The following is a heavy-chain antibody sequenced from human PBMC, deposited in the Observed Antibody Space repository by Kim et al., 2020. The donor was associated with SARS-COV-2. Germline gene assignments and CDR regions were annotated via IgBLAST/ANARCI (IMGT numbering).Heavy chain of an antibody. D-gene: IGHD3-16*01. V-gene: IGHV3-21*01. CDR3: ARDLTHVY. Sequence: SSYIYYADSVKGRFTISRDNAKNSLYLQMNSLRAEDTAVYYCARDLTHVYWGQGTLVTVSS. CDR2: SSYI. J-gene: IGHJ4*02.